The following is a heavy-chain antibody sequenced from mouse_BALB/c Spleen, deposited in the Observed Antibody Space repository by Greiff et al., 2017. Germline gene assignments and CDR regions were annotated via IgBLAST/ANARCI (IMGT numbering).Heavy chain of an antibody. Sequence: EVQLQESGPELGKPGASVKISCKASGYSFTGYNMYWVKQSHRKSLEWIGYIDPYNGGTSYNQKSKGKATLTVDKSSSTAYMHLNSLTSEDSAIYYCARYYGSRGGYYFDYWGQGTTLTVSS. CDR2: IDPYNGGT. D-gene: IGHD1-1*01. CDR1: GYSFTGYN. CDR3: ARYYGSRGGYYFDY. J-gene: IGHJ2*01. V-gene: IGHV1S135*01.